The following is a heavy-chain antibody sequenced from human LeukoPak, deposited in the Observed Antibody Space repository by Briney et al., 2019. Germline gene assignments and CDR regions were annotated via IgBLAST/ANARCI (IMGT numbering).Heavy chain of an antibody. Sequence: PGGSLRLSCAASGFTFSTYSMNWVRQAPGRGLEWVSSISSSSKYIYYADSVKGRFTISRDDAKNPLSLQMNSLRAEDTAVYYCARDLDIVVVPASWFYPWGQGTLVTVSS. CDR3: ARDLDIVVVPASWFYP. J-gene: IGHJ5*02. CDR2: ISSSSKYI. CDR1: GFTFSTYS. V-gene: IGHV3-21*01. D-gene: IGHD2-2*03.